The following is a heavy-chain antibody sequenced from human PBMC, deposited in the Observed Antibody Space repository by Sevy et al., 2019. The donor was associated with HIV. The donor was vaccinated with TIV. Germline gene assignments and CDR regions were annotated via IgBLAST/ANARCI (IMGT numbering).Heavy chain of an antibody. CDR2: ISASGGST. J-gene: IGHJ1*01. CDR1: GFIFSGYV. D-gene: IGHD6-13*01. Sequence: GESLKISCAASGFIFSGYVMSWVRQAPGKGLEWVSGISASGGSTYYADSVKGRFTISRDNSKNTRDLQMNSLRVEDTAVYYCAKDASSSRTGGTFQHWGQGTLVTVSS. CDR3: AKDASSSRTGGTFQH. V-gene: IGHV3-23*01.